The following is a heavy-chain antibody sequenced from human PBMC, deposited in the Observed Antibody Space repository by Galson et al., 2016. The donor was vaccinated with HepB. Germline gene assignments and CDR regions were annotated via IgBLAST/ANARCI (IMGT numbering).Heavy chain of an antibody. CDR2: IYYSGSA. J-gene: IGHJ4*02. CDR3: ARERREDYYDYWSGFNY. V-gene: IGHV4-59*13. CDR1: GDSIMTYY. D-gene: IGHD3-3*01. Sequence: ETLSLTCPVSGDSIMTYYWSWIRQPPGGGLEWIGYIYYSGSANYNPSLKSRVTMSVDTSNNVFSLKMTSVTAADTAIYYCARERREDYYDYWSGFNYWGQGTPVTVSS.